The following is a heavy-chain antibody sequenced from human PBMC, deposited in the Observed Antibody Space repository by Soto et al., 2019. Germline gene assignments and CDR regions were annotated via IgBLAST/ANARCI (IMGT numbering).Heavy chain of an antibody. V-gene: IGHV3-30*18. CDR3: AKDPSVGTADV. J-gene: IGHJ6*02. CDR2: ISYDGSNK. CDR1: GFTFSSYG. Sequence: QVQLVESGGGVVQPGRSLRLSCAASGFTFSSYGMHWVRQAPGKGLEWVAVISYDGSNKYYADSVKGRFTISRDNSKNTLYLQMNSLRAEDTAVYYCAKDPSVGTADVWGQGTTVTVSS. D-gene: IGHD1-1*01.